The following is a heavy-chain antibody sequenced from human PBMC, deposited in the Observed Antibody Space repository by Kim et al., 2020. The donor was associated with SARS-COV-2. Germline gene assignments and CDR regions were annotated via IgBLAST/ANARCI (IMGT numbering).Heavy chain of an antibody. CDR2: ISSSSRYT. V-gene: IGHV3-11*05. J-gene: IGHJ5*01. CDR1: GFIFSDYY. CDR3: ARDPEPRSNYDS. Sequence: GGSLRLSCAASGFIFSDYYMSWIRQAPGKGLEWVSYISSSSRYTNYADSVKGRFTIHRDKAKNSLYLQMNSLRAEHTAVYYCARDPEPRSNYDSWGQVTLVTVSP. D-gene: IGHD1-26*01.